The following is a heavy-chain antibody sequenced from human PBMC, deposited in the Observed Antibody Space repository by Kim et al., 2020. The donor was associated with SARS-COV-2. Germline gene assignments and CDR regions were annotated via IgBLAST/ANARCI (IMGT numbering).Heavy chain of an antibody. CDR1: GYTFTTYS. V-gene: IGHV1-3*01. Sequence: ASVKVSCKPSGYTFTTYSIHWVRQAPGQSLEWMTWINAGNGSTGYTQKLQDRVTLTRDTFASTVYMELSSLMSEDTAVYYCARRGSGHGLDVWGQGTTVT. CDR3: ARRGSGHGLDV. D-gene: IGHD6-25*01. CDR2: INAGNGST. J-gene: IGHJ6*02.